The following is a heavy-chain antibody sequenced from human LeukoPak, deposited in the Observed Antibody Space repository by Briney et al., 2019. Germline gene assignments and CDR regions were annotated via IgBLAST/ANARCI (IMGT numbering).Heavy chain of an antibody. D-gene: IGHD3-22*01. CDR2: ISSGGGSI. CDR3: ARAQPVGYDSSGYYTPPLD. Sequence: GGSLRLSCAASEFSFSDYYMSWLRQAPGKGLEWVSYISSGGGSIYYADSVKGRFTISRDSAKNSLYLQMNSLRAEDTALYYCARAQPVGYDSSGYYTPPLDWGQGTLVTVSS. J-gene: IGHJ4*02. CDR1: EFSFSDYY. V-gene: IGHV3-11*01.